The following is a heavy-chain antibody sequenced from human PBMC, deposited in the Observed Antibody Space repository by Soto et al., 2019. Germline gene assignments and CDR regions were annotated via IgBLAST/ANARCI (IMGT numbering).Heavy chain of an antibody. CDR1: GGSISSYY. CDR3: ARIAVAGTVRWFDP. D-gene: IGHD6-19*01. J-gene: IGHJ5*02. CDR2: IYYSGST. Sequence: SETLSLTCPVSGGSISSYYWSWIRQPPGKGLEWIGYIYYSGSTNYNPSLKSRVTISVDTSKNQFSLKLSSVTAADTAVYYCARIAVAGTVRWFDPWGQGTLVTVSS. V-gene: IGHV4-59*01.